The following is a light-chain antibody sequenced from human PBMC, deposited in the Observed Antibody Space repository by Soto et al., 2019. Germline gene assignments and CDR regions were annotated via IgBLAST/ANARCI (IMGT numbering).Light chain of an antibody. CDR1: QSVSSSY. J-gene: IGKJ1*01. CDR2: GAS. V-gene: IGKV3-20*01. CDR3: QQYGSSRWT. Sequence: EIALKQSPGTVSLSPGERDPLTFKASQSVSSSYLAWYQQKPGQAPRLLIYGASSRATGIPDRFSGSGSGTDFTLTISRLEPEDFAVYYCQQYGSSRWTFGQGTKVDIK.